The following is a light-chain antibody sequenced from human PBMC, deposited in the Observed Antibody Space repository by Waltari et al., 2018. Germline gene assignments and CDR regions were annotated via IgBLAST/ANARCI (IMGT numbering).Light chain of an antibody. CDR3: MQALQTPPA. Sequence: DIVMTQSPLSLPVTPGEPASISCRSSQSLLHSNGYNYLDWYLQKPGQSPQLLIYLGSNRASGVPVRFSGSGSGTDFTLKISRVEAEDVGVYYCMQALQTPPAFGQGTKVEIK. CDR2: LGS. CDR1: QSLLHSNGYNY. V-gene: IGKV2-28*01. J-gene: IGKJ1*01.